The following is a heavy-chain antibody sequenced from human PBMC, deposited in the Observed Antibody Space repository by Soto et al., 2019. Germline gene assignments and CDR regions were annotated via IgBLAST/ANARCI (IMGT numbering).Heavy chain of an antibody. Sequence: QVQLQESGPGLVKPSGTLSLTCAVSGGSISSSNWWSWVRQSPGKGLEWIGEIYHSGSTNYNPSLKSRATISVDKPKNQFSLKLSSATAADTAVYYCARGSGRQVYNYYGMDVWGQGTTVTVSS. CDR2: IYHSGST. V-gene: IGHV4-4*02. CDR3: ARGSGRQVYNYYGMDV. CDR1: GGSISSSNW. D-gene: IGHD3-10*01. J-gene: IGHJ6*02.